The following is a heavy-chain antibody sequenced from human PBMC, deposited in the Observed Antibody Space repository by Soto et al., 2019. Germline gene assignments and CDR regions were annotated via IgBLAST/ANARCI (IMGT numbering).Heavy chain of an antibody. V-gene: IGHV3-7*01. Sequence: EVQVVESGGGLVQPGGSLRLSCATSGFTFNNYWMFWARQAPGKGLEWVAHINKDGSQKQYVDSVRGRFTISRDNAKNSVYLQMNSLRGDDTATYDGAAASRVLEDHWGQGTLVTVSS. CDR1: GFTFNNYW. CDR3: AAASRVLEDH. CDR2: INKDGSQK. J-gene: IGHJ4*02. D-gene: IGHD6-13*01.